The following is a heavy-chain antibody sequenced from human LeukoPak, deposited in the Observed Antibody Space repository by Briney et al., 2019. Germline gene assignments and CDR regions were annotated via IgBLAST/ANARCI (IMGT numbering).Heavy chain of an antibody. Sequence: ASMKVSCKASGYRFTSYAINWVRQAPGQGLEWMGWISAYNGNTDYAQKFQGRVTMTTDTSTSTAYMELRSLRSDDTAVYYCARDESSGTYYFDYWGQGTLVTVSS. CDR3: ARDESSGTYYFDY. J-gene: IGHJ4*02. CDR2: ISAYNGNT. D-gene: IGHD1-26*01. CDR1: GYRFTSYA. V-gene: IGHV1-18*01.